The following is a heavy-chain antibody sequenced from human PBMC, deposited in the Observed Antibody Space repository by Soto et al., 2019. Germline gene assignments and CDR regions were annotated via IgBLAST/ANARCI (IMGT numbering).Heavy chain of an antibody. CDR3: ARVYASQGYYYGSGSYLTYYFDY. V-gene: IGHV1-18*01. Sequence: ASVKVSCKASGYTFTSYGISWVRQAPGQGLEWMGWISAYNGNTNYAQKLQGRVTMTTDTSTSTAYMELRSLRSDDTAVYYCARVYASQGYYYGSGSYLTYYFDYWGQGTLVTVSS. CDR2: ISAYNGNT. CDR1: GYTFTSYG. D-gene: IGHD3-10*01. J-gene: IGHJ4*02.